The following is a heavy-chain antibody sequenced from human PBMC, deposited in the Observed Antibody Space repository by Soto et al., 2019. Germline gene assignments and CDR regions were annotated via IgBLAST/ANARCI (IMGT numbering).Heavy chain of an antibody. V-gene: IGHV2-5*02. D-gene: IGHD2-2*01. CDR1: GFSLSTSGVG. Sequence: SGPTLVKPTQTLTLTCTFSGFSLSTSGVGVGWIRQPPGKALEWLALIYWDDDKRYSPSLKSRLTITKDTSKNQVVLTMTNMDPVDTATYYCARKGYCSSTSCYSSGFDYWGQGTLVTVSS. J-gene: IGHJ4*02. CDR2: IYWDDDK. CDR3: ARKGYCSSTSCYSSGFDY.